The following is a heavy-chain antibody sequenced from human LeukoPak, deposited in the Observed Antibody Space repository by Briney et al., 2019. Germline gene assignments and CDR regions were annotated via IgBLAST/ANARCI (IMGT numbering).Heavy chain of an antibody. Sequence: PGGSLRLSCAASGFTFSSYWMHGVRQAPGKGLVWVSRINSDGSSNTYADSVKGRFTISRDNAKNTLYLQMNSLRVEDTAVYHCAREGRVSGYDFDCWGQGTLVTVSS. CDR3: AREGRVSGYDFDC. J-gene: IGHJ4*02. CDR1: GFTFSSYW. D-gene: IGHD5-12*01. CDR2: INSDGSSN. V-gene: IGHV3-74*03.